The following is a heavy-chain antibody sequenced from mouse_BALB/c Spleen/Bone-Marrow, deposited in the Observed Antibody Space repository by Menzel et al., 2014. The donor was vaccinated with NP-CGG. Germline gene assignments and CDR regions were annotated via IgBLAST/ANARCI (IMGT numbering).Heavy chain of an antibody. Sequence: EVQLQQSGPELEKPGASVKISCKASGYSFTGYNMNWVKQNNGKSLEWIGNIDPYYGDVNYNQKFKDKATLTVDKSSSTAYMQLKSLTSEDSAVYYCARGGALYGNPLAFWGQGTLVTVSA. CDR3: ARGGALYGNPLAF. CDR2: IDPYYGDV. D-gene: IGHD2-1*01. CDR1: GYSFTGYN. V-gene: IGHV1-39*01. J-gene: IGHJ3*01.